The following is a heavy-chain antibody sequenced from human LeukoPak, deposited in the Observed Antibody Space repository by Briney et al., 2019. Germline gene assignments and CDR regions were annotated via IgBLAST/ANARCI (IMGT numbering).Heavy chain of an antibody. Sequence: ASVKVSCKASGYTFTSYGINWVRQAPGQGLEWMGWISAYNGNTNYAQKLQGRVTMTTDTSTSTAYMELRSLRSDDTAVYYCARDNQNYYYYGMDVWGQGTTVTVSS. J-gene: IGHJ6*02. CDR3: ARDNQNYYYYGMDV. V-gene: IGHV1-18*01. CDR1: GYTFTSYG. CDR2: ISAYNGNT.